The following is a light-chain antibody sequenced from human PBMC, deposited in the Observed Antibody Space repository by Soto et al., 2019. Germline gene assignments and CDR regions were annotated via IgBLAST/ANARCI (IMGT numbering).Light chain of an antibody. CDR3: MQALQTPT. CDR2: LAY. J-gene: IGKJ4*01. CDR1: QSLLYRDGRIF. V-gene: IGKV2-28*01. Sequence: DIVMTQSPLSLAVTPGEPASISCRSSQSLLYRDGRIFLDWYLQRPGHSPQLLIYLAYIRASGVPDRFSGSGAGTDFTLKISRVEDEDVGIYYCMQALQTPTFGGGTRLDFK.